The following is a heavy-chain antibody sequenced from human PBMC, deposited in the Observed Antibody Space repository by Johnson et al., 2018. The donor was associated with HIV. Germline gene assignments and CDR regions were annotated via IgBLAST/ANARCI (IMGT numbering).Heavy chain of an antibody. CDR3: AKESKWESRTPHAFDL. CDR2: IWYDGSNN. J-gene: IGHJ3*01. CDR1: GFTFSNYA. D-gene: IGHD1-26*01. Sequence: QVQLVESGGGVVQPGRSLRLSCAASGFTFSNYAMHWVRQAPGKGLEWVAVIWYDGSNNYYADSVKGRFTISKDNSRNTLFLHMNSLRADDTAVYYCAKESKWESRTPHAFDLWGQGTMVTVSS. V-gene: IGHV3-33*06.